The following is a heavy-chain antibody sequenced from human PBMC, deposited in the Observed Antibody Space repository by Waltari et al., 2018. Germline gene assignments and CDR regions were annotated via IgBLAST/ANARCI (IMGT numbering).Heavy chain of an antibody. V-gene: IGHV3-30*02. D-gene: IGHD3-3*01. CDR3: AKDQGSIFGVVTQPHS. CDR2: IRYDGSNK. J-gene: IGHJ4*02. CDR1: GFTFSSYG. Sequence: QVQLVESGGGVVQPGGSLRLSCAASGFTFSSYGMYWFRQAPGKGLEWVAFIRYDGSNKYYVDSVKGRFTISRDNSKNTLYLQMNSLRAEDTAVYYCAKDQGSIFGVVTQPHSWGQGTLVTVSS.